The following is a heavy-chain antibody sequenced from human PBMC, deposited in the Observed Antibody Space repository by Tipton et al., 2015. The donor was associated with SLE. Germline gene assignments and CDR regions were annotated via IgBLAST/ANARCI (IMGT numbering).Heavy chain of an antibody. CDR3: ANQYYDFWSGYSLY. D-gene: IGHD3-3*01. CDR1: GGSTSSSSSY. V-gene: IGHV4-39*01. CDR2: LYYSGST. Sequence: TLSLTCTVSGGSTSSSSSYWCWIRQPPGKGLEWIGSLYYSGSTYYNPSLKSRVTISVDTSKNQFSLTLSSVTAADTAVYYCANQYYDFWSGYSLYWGQGTLVTVSS. J-gene: IGHJ4*02.